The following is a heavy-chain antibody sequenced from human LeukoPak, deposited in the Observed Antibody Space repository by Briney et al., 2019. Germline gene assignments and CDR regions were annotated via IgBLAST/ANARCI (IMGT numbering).Heavy chain of an antibody. CDR3: ARDRSPDFWSGDYRDAFDI. D-gene: IGHD3-3*01. V-gene: IGHV1-18*01. J-gene: IGHJ3*02. CDR2: ISGYNGNT. CDR1: GYTSSSYG. Sequence: ASVKVSCKASGYTSSSYGISWVRQAPGQGLEWMGWISGYNGNTNSAQKLQGRVSMTTDTSTSTAYVELRSLRSDDTAVYYCARDRSPDFWSGDYRDAFDIWGRGTMVTVSS.